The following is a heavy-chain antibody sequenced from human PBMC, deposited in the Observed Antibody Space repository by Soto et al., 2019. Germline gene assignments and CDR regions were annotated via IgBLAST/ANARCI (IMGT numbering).Heavy chain of an antibody. D-gene: IGHD1-26*01. CDR3: VRQGIDYLHGLVDV. CDR2: VYYTGGT. V-gene: IGHV4-59*08. CDR1: SGPIRSHN. J-gene: IGHJ6*02. Sequence: QVQVQQSGPRLVKPSETLSLTCTVSSGPIRSHNWGWIRQSPGRGLEWIGYVYYTGGTSYNPSLNRRVTISADTSTNHSSLTLSSVTAADTAIYYCVRQGIDYLHGLVDVWGQGTAVSVSS.